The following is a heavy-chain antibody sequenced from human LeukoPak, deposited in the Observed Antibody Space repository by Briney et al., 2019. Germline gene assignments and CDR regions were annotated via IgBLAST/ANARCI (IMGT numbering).Heavy chain of an antibody. V-gene: IGHV3-7*04. J-gene: IGHJ4*02. CDR2: INQDGSEK. D-gene: IGHD2-21*01. Sequence: GGSLRLSCAASGFTPRNYLMSWGCHAPRKGLGWGANINQDGSEKSYVESVEGRFTISTDNAKKSRCLHVNRLRAEETAVYYCARDIYGGHDYWGQGTLVTVSS. CDR1: GFTPRNYL. CDR3: ARDIYGGHDY.